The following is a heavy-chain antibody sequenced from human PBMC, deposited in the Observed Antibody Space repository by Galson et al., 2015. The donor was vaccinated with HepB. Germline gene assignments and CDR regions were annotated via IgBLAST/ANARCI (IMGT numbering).Heavy chain of an antibody. J-gene: IGHJ6*02. CDR2: IIPSLITA. D-gene: IGHD3-3*01. CDR1: GGIFSNYG. CDR3: ARDRLGTYYDFSDGMDV. Sequence: SVKVSCKASGGIFSNYGISWVRQAPGQGLEWMGGIIPSLITANYAQKFQGRVTITADESTGTAYMQLNSLRSEDTAIYFCARDRLGTYYDFSDGMDVWGQGTTATVSS. V-gene: IGHV1-69*13.